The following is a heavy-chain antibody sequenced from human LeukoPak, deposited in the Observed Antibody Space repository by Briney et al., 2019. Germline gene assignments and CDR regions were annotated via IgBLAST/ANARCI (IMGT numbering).Heavy chain of an antibody. D-gene: IGHD6-13*01. Sequence: ASVKVSCKASGYTFTGYYMHRVRQAPGQGLEWMGWINPNSGGTNYAQKFQGRVTMTRDTSISTAYMELSRLRSDDTAVYYCARDSWAAAGTFYYYYGMDVWGQGTTVTVSS. V-gene: IGHV1-2*02. CDR1: GYTFTGYY. CDR2: INPNSGGT. J-gene: IGHJ6*02. CDR3: ARDSWAAAGTFYYYYGMDV.